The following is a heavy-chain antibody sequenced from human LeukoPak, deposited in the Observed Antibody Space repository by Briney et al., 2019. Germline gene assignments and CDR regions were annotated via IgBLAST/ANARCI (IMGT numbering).Heavy chain of an antibody. D-gene: IGHD2-21*02. Sequence: GASVKVSCKVSGSTLTELSMHWVRQAPGKGLEWMGGFDPEDGETIYAQKFQGRVTMTEDTSTDTAYMELSSLRSEDTAVYYCATAAYCGGDCYWYFDYWGQGTLVTVSS. CDR3: ATAAYCGGDCYWYFDY. J-gene: IGHJ4*02. CDR1: GSTLTELS. CDR2: FDPEDGET. V-gene: IGHV1-24*01.